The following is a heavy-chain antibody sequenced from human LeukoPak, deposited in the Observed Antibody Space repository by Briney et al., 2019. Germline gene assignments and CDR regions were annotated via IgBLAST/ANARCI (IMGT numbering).Heavy chain of an antibody. CDR3: ARGGVNPVDH. Sequence: GGSLRLSCAASGFPFNSFWMHWVRQAPGKGLVWVSDMNEYSTTIRYADSVKGRFTISRDNAKSILYLQMDNLRAEDTAMYFCARGGVNPVDHWGQGTLVTVSS. J-gene: IGHJ4*02. CDR1: GFPFNSFW. D-gene: IGHD1-14*01. CDR2: MNEYSTTI. V-gene: IGHV3-74*01.